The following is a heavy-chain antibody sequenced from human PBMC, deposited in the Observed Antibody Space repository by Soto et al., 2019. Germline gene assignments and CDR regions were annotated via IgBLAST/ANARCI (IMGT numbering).Heavy chain of an antibody. J-gene: IGHJ4*02. CDR1: GFTFSTCW. D-gene: IGHD3-22*01. V-gene: IGHV3-7*04. CDR3: ARAPSYYYDSSGYSAFDY. Sequence: PGGSLRLSCAASGFTFSTCWMTWVRQAPGKGLEWVANIKQDGSEKYYVDSVKGRFTISRDNAKNSLYLQMNSLRAEDTAVYYCARAPSYYYDSSGYSAFDYWGQGTLVTVSS. CDR2: IKQDGSEK.